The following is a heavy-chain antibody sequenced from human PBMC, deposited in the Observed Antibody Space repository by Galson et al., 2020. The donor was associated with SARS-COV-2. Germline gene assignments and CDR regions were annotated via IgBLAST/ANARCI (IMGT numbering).Heavy chain of an antibody. CDR3: ARGHRGVVPSPVLGLGPFFSYYYMDV. J-gene: IGHJ6*03. CDR1: GGSFSGYS. V-gene: IGHV4-34*01. Sequence: SETLSLTCAVYGGSFSGYSWTWIRQPPGKGREWIGEINIGGKTNYSPSLRSRVTILVETSKNQFSLGLTSVTAADTALYYGARGHRGVVPSPVLGLGPFFSYYYMDVWGKGTTVTVSS. CDR2: INIGGKT. D-gene: IGHD3-16*01.